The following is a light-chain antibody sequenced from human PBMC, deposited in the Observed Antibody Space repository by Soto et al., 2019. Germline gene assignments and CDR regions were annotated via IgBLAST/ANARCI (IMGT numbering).Light chain of an antibody. CDR1: QSVSSSY. J-gene: IGKJ1*01. V-gene: IGKV3-15*01. CDR2: DVS. Sequence: EIVLTQSPGTLSLSPGERASLSCRASQSVSSSYLAWYQQKPGQAPRLLIYDVSTGATGIPARFSGSGSGTEFTLTISSLQSEDFAVYYCQQYNNWPTFGQGTKVDIK. CDR3: QQYNNWPT.